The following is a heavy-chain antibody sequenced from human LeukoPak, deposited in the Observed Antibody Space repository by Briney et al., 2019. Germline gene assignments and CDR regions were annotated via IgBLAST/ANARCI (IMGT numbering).Heavy chain of an antibody. J-gene: IGHJ5*02. Sequence: GGSLRLSCTASGFAFSGSAVHWVRQSSEKGLKWVGHIDKESQFYATATAYAASVEGRFTISRDDSKNTAYLQMNSLKTEDTALYFCTRDSGTYNWLDPWGQGTLVTVSS. V-gene: IGHV3-73*01. CDR1: GFAFSGSA. CDR2: IDKESQFYATAT. D-gene: IGHD1-26*01. CDR3: TRDSGTYNWLDP.